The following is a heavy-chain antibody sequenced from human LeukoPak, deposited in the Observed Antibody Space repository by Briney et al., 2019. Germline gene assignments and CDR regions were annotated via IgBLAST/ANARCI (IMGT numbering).Heavy chain of an antibody. Sequence: PSETLSLTCTVSGGSISNYYWSWIRQPPGKGLEWIGYIFYSGSTNYNPSLESRVTISVGTSKNQFSLKLYSMTAADTAVYYCAKDGSSGTGEIDYWGQGTLVTVSS. CDR3: AKDGSSGTGEIDY. V-gene: IGHV4-59*01. J-gene: IGHJ4*02. CDR2: IFYSGST. D-gene: IGHD7-27*01. CDR1: GGSISNYY.